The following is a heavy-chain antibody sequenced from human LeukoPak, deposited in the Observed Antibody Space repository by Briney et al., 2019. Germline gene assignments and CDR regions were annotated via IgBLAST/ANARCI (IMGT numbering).Heavy chain of an antibody. V-gene: IGHV3-73*01. J-gene: IGHJ6*02. CDR1: GSAFSGST. Sequence: GGSLRLSCAASGSAFSGSTMHWVRRASAKGLEWVGRIRSKPSSYATVYAESAKGRFTISRDDSKNTAYLQMNSLKTEDTAVYYCSSGTDYYDYGMDVWGQGTTITVSS. D-gene: IGHD1-26*01. CDR2: IRSKPSSYAT. CDR3: SSGTDYYDYGMDV.